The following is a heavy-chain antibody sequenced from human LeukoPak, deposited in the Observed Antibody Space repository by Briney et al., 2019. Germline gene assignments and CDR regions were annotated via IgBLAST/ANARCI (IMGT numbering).Heavy chain of an antibody. Sequence: SQTLSLTCTVSGASISSGSYYWGWLRQPGGRGLEWIGRIYTSGSTNYNPSLKRRVTISVDTSKNQFSLKLSSVTAADTAVYYCARHGGITPGRRYFDLWGRGTLVTVSS. J-gene: IGHJ2*01. V-gene: IGHV4-61*02. CDR1: GASISSGSYY. CDR3: ARHGGITPGRRYFDL. CDR2: IYTSGST. D-gene: IGHD3-16*01.